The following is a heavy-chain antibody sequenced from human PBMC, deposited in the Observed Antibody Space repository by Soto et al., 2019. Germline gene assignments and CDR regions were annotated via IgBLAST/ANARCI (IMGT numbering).Heavy chain of an antibody. D-gene: IGHD6-13*01. CDR3: ARDQYSRTTMGVDWFDP. CDR2: IYTSGST. Sequence: WETLSLTCTVSGGSISSYYWSWIRQPAGKGLEWIGRIYTSGSTNYNPSLKSRVTMSVDTSNNQFSLKLSSVTAADTAVYYCARDQYSRTTMGVDWFDPWGQGTLVTVS. CDR1: GGSISSYY. V-gene: IGHV4-4*07. J-gene: IGHJ5*02.